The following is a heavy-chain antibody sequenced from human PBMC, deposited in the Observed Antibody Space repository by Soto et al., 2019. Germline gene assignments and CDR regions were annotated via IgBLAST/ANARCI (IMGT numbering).Heavy chain of an antibody. D-gene: IGHD2-2*01. V-gene: IGHV4-34*01. J-gene: IGHJ5*02. CDR1: GGSFSGYY. Sequence: TSETLSLTCAVYGGSFSGYYWSWIRQPPGKGLEWIGEINHSGSTNYNPSLKSRVTISVDTSKNQFSLKLSSVTAADTAVYYCARGSRIVVVPAAGRGAKFDPWGQGTLVTVSS. CDR2: INHSGST. CDR3: ARGSRIVVVPAAGRGAKFDP.